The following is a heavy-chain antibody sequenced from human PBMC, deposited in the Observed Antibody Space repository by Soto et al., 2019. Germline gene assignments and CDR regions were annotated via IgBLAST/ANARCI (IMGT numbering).Heavy chain of an antibody. CDR1: GGSIIDYY. D-gene: IGHD6-19*01. CDR2: IYHSGST. V-gene: IGHV4-4*02. J-gene: IGHJ4*02. Sequence: SETLSLTCTVSGGSIIDYYWSWVRQPPGKGLEWIGEIYHSGSTNYNPSLKSRVTISVDKSKNQFSLKLSSVTAADTAVYYCARVAVAGTRVDYWGQGTLVTVSS. CDR3: ARVAVAGTRVDY.